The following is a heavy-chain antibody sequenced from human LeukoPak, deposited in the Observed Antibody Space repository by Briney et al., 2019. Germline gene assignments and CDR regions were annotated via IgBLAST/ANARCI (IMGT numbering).Heavy chain of an antibody. Sequence: KPSETLSLTCTVSGTSISSYFWSWIRQPPGKGLEWVGYIYYSGNTNYNPSLKSRVTISIDTSKKQISLKLSSVTAADTAVYYCARHLTMSGSYPFDPWGQGTLVTVSS. V-gene: IGHV4-59*08. D-gene: IGHD1-26*01. CDR2: IYYSGNT. J-gene: IGHJ5*02. CDR1: GTSISSYF. CDR3: ARHLTMSGSYPFDP.